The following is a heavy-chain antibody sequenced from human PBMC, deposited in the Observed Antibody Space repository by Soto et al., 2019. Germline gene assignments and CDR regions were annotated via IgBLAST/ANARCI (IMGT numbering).Heavy chain of an antibody. CDR3: TTDLMLCGEGD. CDR1: GFAFSNAW. D-gene: IGHD3-16*01. J-gene: IGHJ1*01. V-gene: IGHV3-15*07. CDR2: SLSKTDGGTT. Sequence: EVQLVESAGGLVKPGGSLRLSCAASGFAFSNAWLNWVRQAPEKGLEWVGRSLSKTDGGTTDYAAPVKGRFTISRDDSESTVYLQMNSLKTEDTGVYYCTTDLMLCGEGDWGQGTLVTVSS.